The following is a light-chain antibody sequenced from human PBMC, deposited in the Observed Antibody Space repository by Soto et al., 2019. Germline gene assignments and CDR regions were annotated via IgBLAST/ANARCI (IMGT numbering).Light chain of an antibody. Sequence: DFVMTQSPLSLPVTPGAPASISCRSSQSLLKSNGYNYLDWYLQKPGQSAQLLIYLASHRTSGVPDRFSGSGSGTDFTLKISTVEAEDVGVYFCMQSLETRTFGQGTKLEI. J-gene: IGKJ2*02. CDR2: LAS. V-gene: IGKV2-28*01. CDR3: MQSLETRT. CDR1: QSLLKSNGYNY.